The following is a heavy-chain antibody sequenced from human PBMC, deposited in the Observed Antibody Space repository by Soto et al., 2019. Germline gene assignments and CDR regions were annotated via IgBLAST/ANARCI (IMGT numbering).Heavy chain of an antibody. CDR2: IYYSGST. V-gene: IGHV4-59*12. J-gene: IGHJ6*02. D-gene: IGHD3-10*01. CDR3: ARDRGSGSSYPYYYYAMDV. CDR1: GGSISSYY. Sequence: TSETLSRTCTVSGGSISSYYWSWIRQPPGKGLEWIGYIYYSGSTNYNPSLKSRVTISVDTSKNQFSLKLSSVTAADTAVYFCARDRGSGSSYPYYYYAMDVWGQGTTVTVPS.